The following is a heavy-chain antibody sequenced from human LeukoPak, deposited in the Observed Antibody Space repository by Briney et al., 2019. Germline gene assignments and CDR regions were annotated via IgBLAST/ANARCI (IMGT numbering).Heavy chain of an antibody. J-gene: IGHJ6*02. Sequence: GGSLRLSCAASGFTFSSYSMNWVRQAPGKGLEWVAVISYDGSNKYYADSVKGRFTISRDNSKNTLYLQMNSLRAEDTAVYYCARANYYDSSGYDDYYGMDVWGQGTTVTVSS. CDR1: GFTFSSYS. CDR2: ISYDGSNK. CDR3: ARANYYDSSGYDDYYGMDV. V-gene: IGHV3-30*03. D-gene: IGHD3-22*01.